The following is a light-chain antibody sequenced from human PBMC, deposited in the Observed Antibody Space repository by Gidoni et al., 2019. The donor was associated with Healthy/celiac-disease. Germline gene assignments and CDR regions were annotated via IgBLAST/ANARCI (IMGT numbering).Light chain of an antibody. Sequence: DIQMTQSPSSLSASVGDRVTITCRASQSISSYLNWYQQKPGKAPKLLIYAASSLQSGVPSRFSGSGSGTDFTLPISSLQPQDFATYYCRQSYSTPVFTFGPGTKVDIK. CDR1: QSISSY. V-gene: IGKV1-39*01. J-gene: IGKJ3*01. CDR3: RQSYSTPVFT. CDR2: AAS.